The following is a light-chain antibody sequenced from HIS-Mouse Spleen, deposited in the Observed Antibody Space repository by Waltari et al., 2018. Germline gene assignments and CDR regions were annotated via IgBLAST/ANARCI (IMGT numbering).Light chain of an antibody. CDR2: QDS. J-gene: IGLJ2*01. CDR1: KLGDKY. V-gene: IGLV3-1*01. Sequence: SYELTQPPSVSVPPGQTASITCSGDKLGDKYACWYQQKPGQYPVLVIYQDSKRPSGIPERFSGSNSGNTATLTISGTQAMDEADYYCQAWDSSYSVFGGGTKLTVL. CDR3: QAWDSSYSV.